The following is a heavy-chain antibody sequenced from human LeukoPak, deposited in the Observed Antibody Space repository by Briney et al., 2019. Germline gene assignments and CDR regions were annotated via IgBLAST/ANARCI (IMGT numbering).Heavy chain of an antibody. V-gene: IGHV3-23*01. CDR1: GFTFSNYW. CDR2: ISGSGGST. Sequence: GGSLRLSCAASGFTFSNYWMHWVRQAPGKGLQWVSGISGSGGSTYYADSVKGRFTISRDNSKNTLYLQMNSLRAEDTAVYYCAKHGFGVFEGYWGQGTLVTVSS. CDR3: AKHGFGVFEGY. D-gene: IGHD3-10*01. J-gene: IGHJ4*02.